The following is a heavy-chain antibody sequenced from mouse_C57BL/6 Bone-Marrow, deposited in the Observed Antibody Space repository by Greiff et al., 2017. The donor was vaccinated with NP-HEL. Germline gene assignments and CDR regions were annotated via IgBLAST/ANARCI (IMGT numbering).Heavy chain of an antibody. CDR1: GYTFTDYN. J-gene: IGHJ4*01. V-gene: IGHV1-22*01. Sequence: EVQLQQSGPELVKPGASVKMSCKASGYTFTDYNMHWVKQSHGKSLEWIGYINPNNGGTSYNQKFKGKATLTVNKSSSTAYMELRSLTSEDSAVYYCARRRFYYYGSSYESYAMDYWGQGTSVTVSS. CDR3: ARRRFYYYGSSYESYAMDY. D-gene: IGHD1-1*01. CDR2: INPNNGGT.